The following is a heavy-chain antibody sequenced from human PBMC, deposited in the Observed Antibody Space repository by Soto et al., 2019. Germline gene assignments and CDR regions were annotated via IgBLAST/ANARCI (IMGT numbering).Heavy chain of an antibody. CDR2: IYSGGST. J-gene: IGHJ5*02. Sequence: GGSLRLSCAASWFTVSSNYMSWVRQAPGKGLEWVSVIYSGGSTYYADSVKGRFTISRDNSKNTLYLQMNSLRAEDTAVYYCARDHSGFGRGVSWFDPWGQGTLVTVS. D-gene: IGHD3-10*01. CDR1: WFTVSSNY. V-gene: IGHV3-53*01. CDR3: ARDHSGFGRGVSWFDP.